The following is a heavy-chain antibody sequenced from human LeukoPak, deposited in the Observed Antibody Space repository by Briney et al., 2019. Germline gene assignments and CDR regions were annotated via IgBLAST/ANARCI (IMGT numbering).Heavy chain of an antibody. CDR3: ARERQKWLGDAFDI. Sequence: GGSPRLSCAASGFTFSSYAMSWVRQAPGKGLEWVSPISGSGGSTYYADSVKGRFTISRDNSKNTLYLQMNSLRAEHTAVYYCARERQKWLGDAFDIWGQGTMVTVSS. J-gene: IGHJ3*02. D-gene: IGHD6-19*01. CDR1: GFTFSSYA. V-gene: IGHV3-23*01. CDR2: ISGSGGST.